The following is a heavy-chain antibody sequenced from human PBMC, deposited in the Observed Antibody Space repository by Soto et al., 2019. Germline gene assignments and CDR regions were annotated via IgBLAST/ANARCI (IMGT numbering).Heavy chain of an antibody. Sequence: SETLSLTCTVSGGSISSSSYYWGWIRQPPGKGLEWIGSIYYSGSTYYNPSLKSRVTISVDTSKNQFSLKLSSVTAADTAVYYCARAYYYDSSGYYYNWFDPWGQGTLVTVSS. J-gene: IGHJ5*02. CDR1: GGSISSSSYY. CDR3: ARAYYYDSSGYYYNWFDP. V-gene: IGHV4-39*01. D-gene: IGHD3-22*01. CDR2: IYYSGST.